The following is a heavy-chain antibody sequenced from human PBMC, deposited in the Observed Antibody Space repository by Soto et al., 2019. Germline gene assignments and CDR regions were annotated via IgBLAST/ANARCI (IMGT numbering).Heavy chain of an antibody. CDR3: ARGGDSSGYYYASDY. J-gene: IGHJ4*02. D-gene: IGHD3-22*01. Sequence: QVQLQESGPGLVKPSETLSLTCTVSGGSISSYYWSWIRQPAGKGLEWIGHIYSSGSRNYNPSLKSRVTMSVDSSKNQFSLKLSSLTAADTAVYYCARGGDSSGYYYASDYWGQGTLVTVSS. CDR2: IYSSGSR. V-gene: IGHV4-4*07. CDR1: GGSISSYY.